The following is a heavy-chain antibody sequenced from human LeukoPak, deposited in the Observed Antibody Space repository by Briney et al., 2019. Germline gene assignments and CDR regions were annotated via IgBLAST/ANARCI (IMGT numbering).Heavy chain of an antibody. Sequence: PSGTLSLTCAVSGGSISSSNWWSWVRQPPGKGLEWIGEIYHSGSTNYNPSLKSRVTISVDKSKNQFSLNLSSVTAADTAVYYCARKAYDGYRTFDYWGQGTLVTVSS. J-gene: IGHJ4*02. CDR1: GGSISSSNW. CDR2: IYHSGST. V-gene: IGHV4-4*02. CDR3: ARKAYDGYRTFDY. D-gene: IGHD5-18*01.